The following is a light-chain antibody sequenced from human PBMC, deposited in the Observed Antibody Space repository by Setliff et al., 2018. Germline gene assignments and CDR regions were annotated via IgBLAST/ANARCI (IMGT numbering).Light chain of an antibody. CDR2: EVN. V-gene: IGLV2-8*01. J-gene: IGLJ1*01. Sequence: QSALAQPPSASGSPGQSVTISCTGTSSAIGGYNYVSWYQQHPGKATKLMIYEVNKRPSGVPDRFSGAKSGNTASLTVSWLQAEDEADYYCSSYAGSRNFYVFGTGTKVTVL. CDR3: SSYAGSRNFYV. CDR1: SSAIGGYNY.